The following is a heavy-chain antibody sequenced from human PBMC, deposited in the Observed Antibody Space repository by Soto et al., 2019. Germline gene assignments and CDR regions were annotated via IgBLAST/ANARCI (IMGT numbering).Heavy chain of an antibody. Sequence: GGCLRLSCAAYGFTFSSYPMSWVRQAPGKGLEWVSGISGSGAGTYYADSVKGRFTMSRDDSKNTQYLQMNSLRVEDPAVYYCAKDIWYSTDWYPEFDYEGQGTLVT. D-gene: IGHD6-19*01. J-gene: IGHJ4*02. CDR3: AKDIWYSTDWYPEFDY. CDR2: ISGSGAGT. CDR1: GFTFSSYP. V-gene: IGHV3-23*01.